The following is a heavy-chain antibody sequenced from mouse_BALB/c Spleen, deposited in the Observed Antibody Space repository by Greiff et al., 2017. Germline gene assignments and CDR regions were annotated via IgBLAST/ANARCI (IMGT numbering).Heavy chain of an antibody. V-gene: IGHV1S135*01. J-gene: IGHJ2*01. Sequence: VQLKQSGPELGKPGASVKISCKASGYSFTGYNMYWVKQSHRKSLEWIGYIDPYNGGTSYNQKSKGKATLTVDKSSSTAYMHLNSLTSEDSAIYYCARFPFDYWGQGTTLTVSS. CDR3: ARFPFDY. CDR1: GYSFTGYN. CDR2: IDPYNGGT.